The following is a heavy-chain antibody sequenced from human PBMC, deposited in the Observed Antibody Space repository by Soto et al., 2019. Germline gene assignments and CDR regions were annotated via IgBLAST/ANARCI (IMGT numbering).Heavy chain of an antibody. CDR1: GFTFSSYA. Sequence: PGGSLRLSCAASGFTFSSYAMSWVRQAPGKGLEWVSAISGSGGSTYYADSVKGRFTISRDNSKNSLYLQMNSLRAEDTAVYYCARSYYYDSSGYFLWGQGTLVTVSS. V-gene: IGHV3-23*01. CDR2: ISGSGGST. D-gene: IGHD3-22*01. J-gene: IGHJ4*02. CDR3: ARSYYYDSSGYFL.